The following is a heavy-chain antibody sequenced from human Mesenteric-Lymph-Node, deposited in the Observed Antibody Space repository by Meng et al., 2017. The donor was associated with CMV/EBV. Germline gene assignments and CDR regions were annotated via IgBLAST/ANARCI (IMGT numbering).Heavy chain of an antibody. Sequence: GESLKISCAASGFTFSSYSMNWVRQAPGKGLEWVSYISSSSSTIYYADSVKGRFTISRDNAKNSLYLQMNSLRAEDTALYYCAKVEDYVWGTSEGYFDYSGQGTLVTVSS. J-gene: IGHJ4*02. CDR3: AKVEDYVWGTSEGYFDY. CDR2: ISSSSSTI. CDR1: GFTFSSYS. D-gene: IGHD3-16*01. V-gene: IGHV3-48*04.